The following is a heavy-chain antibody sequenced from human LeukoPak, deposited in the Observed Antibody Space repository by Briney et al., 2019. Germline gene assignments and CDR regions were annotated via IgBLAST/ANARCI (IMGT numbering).Heavy chain of an antibody. Sequence: GGSLRLSCAASGFTFSSYSMNWVRQAPGKGLELVSYISSSSSTIYYADSVKGRFTIPRDNAKNSLYLQMNSLRAEDTAVYYCAKDSDVPYWGQGTLVTVSS. CDR1: GFTFSSYS. J-gene: IGHJ4*02. D-gene: IGHD2-2*01. CDR3: AKDSDVPY. CDR2: ISSSSSTI. V-gene: IGHV3-48*01.